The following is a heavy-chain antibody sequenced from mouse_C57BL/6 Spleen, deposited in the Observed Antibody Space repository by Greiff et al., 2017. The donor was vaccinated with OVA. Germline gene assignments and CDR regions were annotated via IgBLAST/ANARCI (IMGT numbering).Heavy chain of an antibody. CDR3: ARPLYFAY. Sequence: EVQVVESGGGLVKPGGSLKLSCAASGFTFSDYGMHWVRQAPEKGLEWVAYISSGSSTIYYADTVKGRFTISRDNAKNTLFLHMTSLRSEDTAMYYCARPLYFAYWGQGTLVTVSA. V-gene: IGHV5-17*01. CDR2: ISSGSSTI. J-gene: IGHJ3*01. CDR1: GFTFSDYG.